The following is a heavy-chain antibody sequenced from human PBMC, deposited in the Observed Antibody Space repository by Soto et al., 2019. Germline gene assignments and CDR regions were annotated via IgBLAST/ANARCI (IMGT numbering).Heavy chain of an antibody. CDR1: VGSFSGYY. Sequence: SETLSLTCAFYVGSFSGYYWSCIRQPPGKWLEWIGEINHSGSTNYNPSLKSRVTISVDTSKNQFSLKLSSVTAADTAVYYCARGRSVVVVPAAIDRYNWFEPWGQGTLVIVS. D-gene: IGHD2-2*02. J-gene: IGHJ5*02. CDR3: ARGRSVVVVPAAIDRYNWFEP. CDR2: INHSGST. V-gene: IGHV4-34*01.